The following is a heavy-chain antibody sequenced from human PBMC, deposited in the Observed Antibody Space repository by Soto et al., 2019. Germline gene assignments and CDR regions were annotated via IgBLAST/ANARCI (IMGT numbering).Heavy chain of an antibody. CDR1: GYSFTSYW. V-gene: IGHV5-51*03. J-gene: IGHJ2*01. CDR2: IYPSDADT. Sequence: EVQLVQSGAEVKKPGESLKISCKGSGYSFTSYWIGWVRQMPGKGLEWMGIIYPSDADTRYSPSFQGQVTISADKSISTAYLQWSSRKASDNAMYYCARGGYQLLWFLDLWGRGTLVTVSP. CDR3: ARGGYQLLWFLDL. D-gene: IGHD2-2*01.